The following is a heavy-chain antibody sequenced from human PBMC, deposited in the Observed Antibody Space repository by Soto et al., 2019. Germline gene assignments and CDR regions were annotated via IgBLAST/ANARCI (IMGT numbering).Heavy chain of an antibody. Sequence: ASVKVSCKASGYTFTSYDINWVRQATGQGLEWMGWMNPNSGNTGYAQKFQGRVTMTRNTSISKAYMELSSLRSEDTAVYYCARDGTTDYYGSGTSNWFDPWGQGTLVTVSS. J-gene: IGHJ5*02. D-gene: IGHD3-10*01. CDR1: GYTFTSYD. V-gene: IGHV1-8*01. CDR2: MNPNSGNT. CDR3: ARDGTTDYYGSGTSNWFDP.